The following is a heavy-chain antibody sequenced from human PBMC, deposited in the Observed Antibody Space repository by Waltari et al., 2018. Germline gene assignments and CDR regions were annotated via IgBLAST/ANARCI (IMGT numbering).Heavy chain of an antibody. J-gene: IGHJ4*02. Sequence: QVQLQQWGAGLLKPSETLSLTCAVYGGSFSGYYWSWIRQPPGKGLEWIGEINHSGSTNYNPSLKSRVTISVDTSKNQFSLKLSSVTAADTAVYYCARGGPGATRDYFDYWGQGTLVTVSS. CDR2: INHSGST. CDR1: GGSFSGYY. CDR3: ARGGPGATRDYFDY. D-gene: IGHD1-26*01. V-gene: IGHV4-34*01.